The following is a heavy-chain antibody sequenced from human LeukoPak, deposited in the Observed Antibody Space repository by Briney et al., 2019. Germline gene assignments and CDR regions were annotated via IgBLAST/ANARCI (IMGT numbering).Heavy chain of an antibody. J-gene: IGHJ3*02. D-gene: IGHD1-1*01. Sequence: SQTLSLTCAISGDSVSSNSAAWNWIRQSPSRGFEWLGRTYYRSKWYNDSAEYVKSRLTINPDTSKNQISLQLSTVTPEDTAVYYCAGETSPSDAFDIWGQGTMVTVSS. CDR2: TYYRSKWYN. V-gene: IGHV6-1*01. CDR1: GDSVSSNSAA. CDR3: AGETSPSDAFDI.